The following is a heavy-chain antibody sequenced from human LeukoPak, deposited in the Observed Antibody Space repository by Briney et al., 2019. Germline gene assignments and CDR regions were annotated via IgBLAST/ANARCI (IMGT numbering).Heavy chain of an antibody. CDR1: GFTFSSYS. D-gene: IGHD3-10*01. Sequence: GGSLRLSCAASGFTFSSYSMNWVRQATGKGLEWVSSISSSSSYIYYADSVKGRFTISRDNAKNSLYLQMNSLRAEDTAVYYCARDRVPHPFDYWGQGTLVTVSS. V-gene: IGHV3-21*01. CDR2: ISSSSSYI. CDR3: ARDRVPHPFDY. J-gene: IGHJ4*02.